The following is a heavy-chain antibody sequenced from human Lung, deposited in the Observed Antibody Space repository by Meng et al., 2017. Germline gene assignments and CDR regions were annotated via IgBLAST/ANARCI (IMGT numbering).Heavy chain of an antibody. V-gene: IGHV4-34*01. Sequence: VQLQQWGAGLLKPSAILFLTRVVAGRSISDYYWSWIRQPAGEGLEWIGEINHSGSTTYNPSLESRATISVDTSQNNLSLKLSSVTAADSAVYYCARGPTTMAHDFDYWGQGTLVTVSS. J-gene: IGHJ4*02. CDR1: GRSISDYY. CDR3: ARGPTTMAHDFDY. D-gene: IGHD4-11*01. CDR2: INHSGST.